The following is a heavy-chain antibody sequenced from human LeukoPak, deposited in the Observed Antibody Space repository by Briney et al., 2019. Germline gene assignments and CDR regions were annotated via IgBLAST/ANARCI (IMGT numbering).Heavy chain of an antibody. V-gene: IGHV3-23*01. Sequence: PGGSLRLSCAASGFAFGNYAMGWVRQAPGKGLEWVSSIDSSGSYTPSADSVKGRSTISRDNSENTVYLQMNSLRAEDTAVYSCAKVWGYNYGFDYWGQGTPVTVSS. D-gene: IGHD5-18*01. J-gene: IGHJ4*02. CDR1: GFAFGNYA. CDR2: IDSSGSYT. CDR3: AKVWGYNYGFDY.